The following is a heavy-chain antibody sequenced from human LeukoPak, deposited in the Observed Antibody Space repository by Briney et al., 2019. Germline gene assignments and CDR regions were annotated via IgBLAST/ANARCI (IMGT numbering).Heavy chain of an antibody. Sequence: PSETLSLTCTVSGGSVSSYYWSWIRQTPGKGLEWIGYIYYSGSTNYNPSLKSRVTISLDTSKNQFSLNLSSVTAADTAVYYCSRGRNRDGYIFDYWGQGTLVTVSS. J-gene: IGHJ4*02. CDR2: IYYSGST. CDR3: SRGRNRDGYIFDY. V-gene: IGHV4-59*02. CDR1: GGSVSSYY. D-gene: IGHD5-24*01.